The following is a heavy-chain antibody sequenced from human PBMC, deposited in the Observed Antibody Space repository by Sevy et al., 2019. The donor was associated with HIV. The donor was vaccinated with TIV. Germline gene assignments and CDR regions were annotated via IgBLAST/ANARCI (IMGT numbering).Heavy chain of an antibody. CDR2: IIPIFGTA. D-gene: IGHD3-9*01. CDR3: ARVYYDILTGYYWGQGWFDP. J-gene: IGHJ5*02. V-gene: IGHV1-69*13. Sequence: SVKVSCKASGGTFSSYAISWVRQAPGQGLEWMGRIIPIFGTANYAQKFQGRVTITADESTSTAYMELSSLRSEDTAVYYCARVYYDILTGYYWGQGWFDPWGQGTLVTVSS. CDR1: GGTFSSYA.